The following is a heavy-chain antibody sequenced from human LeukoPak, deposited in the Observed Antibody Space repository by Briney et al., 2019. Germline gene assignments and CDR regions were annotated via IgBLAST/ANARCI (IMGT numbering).Heavy chain of an antibody. V-gene: IGHV3-23*01. CDR1: GFTFSSYA. CDR3: AKDRRGYSYGYFDY. Sequence: PGGSLRLSCAASGFTFSSYAMSWVRQAPGKGLEWVSAISGSGGSTYYADSVKGRLTISRDNSKNTLYLQMNSLRAEDTAVYYCAKDRRGYSYGYFDYWGQGTLVTVSS. CDR2: ISGSGGST. J-gene: IGHJ4*02. D-gene: IGHD5-18*01.